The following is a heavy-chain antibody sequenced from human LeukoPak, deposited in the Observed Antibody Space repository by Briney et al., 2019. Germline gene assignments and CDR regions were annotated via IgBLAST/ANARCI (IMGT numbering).Heavy chain of an antibody. CDR2: INPSGGSP. CDR3: ARDQGRYYGSGTRSNWFDP. V-gene: IGHV1-46*01. D-gene: IGHD3-10*01. Sequence: ASVKVSCKASGYTFTSYYMHWVRQAPGQGLEWMGIINPSGGSPSYAQKFQGRVTMTRDTSTSTVYMELSSLRSEDTAVYYCARDQGRYYGSGTRSNWFDPWGQGTLVTVSS. J-gene: IGHJ5*02. CDR1: GYTFTSYY.